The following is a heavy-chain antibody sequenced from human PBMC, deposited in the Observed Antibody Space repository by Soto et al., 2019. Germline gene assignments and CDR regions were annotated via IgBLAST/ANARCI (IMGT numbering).Heavy chain of an antibody. CDR1: GFTFSSYA. CDR2: ISSNGGST. Sequence: PGGSLRLSCSASGFTFSSYAMHWVRQAPGKGLEYVSAISSNGGSTYYADSVKGRFTISRDNSKSTLYLQMSSLRAEDTAVYYCAKPHYVGWYFDLWGRGTLVTVSS. J-gene: IGHJ2*01. V-gene: IGHV3-64D*06. CDR3: AKPHYVGWYFDL. D-gene: IGHD3-16*01.